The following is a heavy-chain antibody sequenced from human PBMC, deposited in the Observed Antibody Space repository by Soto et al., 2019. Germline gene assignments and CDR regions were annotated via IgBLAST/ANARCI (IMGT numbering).Heavy chain of an antibody. CDR3: ARVSGIAVAVYYFDC. CDR1: GFTFSSYA. Sequence: QVQLVESGGGVVQPGRSLRLSCAASGFTFSSYAMHWVRQAPGKGLEWVAVISYDGGNKYYADSVKGRFTISRDNSKNTLYLQMNSLRAADTAVYYCARVSGIAVAVYYFDCWGQGTLVTVSS. J-gene: IGHJ4*02. CDR2: ISYDGGNK. D-gene: IGHD6-19*01. V-gene: IGHV3-30-3*01.